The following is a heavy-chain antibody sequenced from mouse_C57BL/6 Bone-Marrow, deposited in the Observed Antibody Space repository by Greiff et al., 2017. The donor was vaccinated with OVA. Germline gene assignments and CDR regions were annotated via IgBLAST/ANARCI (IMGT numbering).Heavy chain of an antibody. CDR1: GYTFTSYG. CDR3: AISLLYYYGSSYWYFDV. J-gene: IGHJ1*03. V-gene: IGHV1-81*01. Sequence: QVQLKQSGAELARPGASVKLSCKASGYTFTSYGISWVKQRTGQGLEWIGEIYPRSGNTYYNEKFKGKATLTADKSSSTAYMELRSLTSEDSAVYFCAISLLYYYGSSYWYFDVWVTGTTVTVSS. CDR2: IYPRSGNT. D-gene: IGHD1-1*01.